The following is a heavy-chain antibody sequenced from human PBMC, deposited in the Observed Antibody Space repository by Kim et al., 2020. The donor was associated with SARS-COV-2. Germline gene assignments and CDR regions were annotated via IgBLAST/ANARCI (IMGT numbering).Heavy chain of an antibody. CDR3: ATGGGWVQYVGD. Sequence: GVSLRLSCAASGFNFRSTWMTWVRQAPGGGLEWLGRIKSQRDGGTTDYATAVAGRFTISRDDFKDTLHLQMNYLKVDDSGVYYCATGGGWVQYVGDWGRGTLVTVSS. CDR2: IKSQRDGGTT. V-gene: IGHV3-15*01. D-gene: IGHD3-10*01. CDR1: GFNFRSTW. J-gene: IGHJ4*01.